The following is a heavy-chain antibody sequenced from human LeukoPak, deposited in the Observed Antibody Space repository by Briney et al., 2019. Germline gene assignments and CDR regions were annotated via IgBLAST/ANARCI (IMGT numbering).Heavy chain of an antibody. CDR1: GYTFTDYN. Sequence: ASVTVSCKASGYTFTDYNIHWVRQAPGQGLEWMGWITPNSGATNSAQQFHGRVTMTTDTSTSTAYMELRSLRSDDTAVYYCARDQRRKGYCSSTSCSPIDYWGQGTLVTVSS. J-gene: IGHJ4*02. V-gene: IGHV1-2*02. D-gene: IGHD2-2*01. CDR3: ARDQRRKGYCSSTSCSPIDY. CDR2: ITPNSGAT.